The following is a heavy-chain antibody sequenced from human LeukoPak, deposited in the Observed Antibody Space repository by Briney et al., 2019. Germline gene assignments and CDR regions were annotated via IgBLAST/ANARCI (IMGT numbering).Heavy chain of an antibody. CDR2: MXXNSGNT. J-gene: IGHJ3*02. Sequence: AAVXXXCKAXGXTFTSXDXXWVRQXTXXGXEXMGXMXXNSGNTGYAQKFQGRVTMTRNTSISTAYMELSSLRSEDTAVYYCARGRLGVERALNGDRLIGAFDIWGQGTMVTVSS. CDR3: ARGRLGVERALNGDRLIGAFDI. CDR1: GXTFTSXD. V-gene: IGHV1-8*02. D-gene: IGHD4-17*01.